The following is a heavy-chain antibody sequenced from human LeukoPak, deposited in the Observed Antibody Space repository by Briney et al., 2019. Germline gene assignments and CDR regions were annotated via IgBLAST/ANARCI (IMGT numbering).Heavy chain of an antibody. CDR1: GFTFSSYG. D-gene: IGHD3-22*01. V-gene: IGHV3-30*18. Sequence: GRSLRLSCAASGFTFSSYGMHWVRQAPGKGLEWVAVISYDGSNKYYADSVKGRFTISRDNSKNTLYLQMNSLRAEDTAVYYCAKSRHYYDSSGYLDYWGQGTLVTVSS. J-gene: IGHJ4*02. CDR2: ISYDGSNK. CDR3: AKSRHYYDSSGYLDY.